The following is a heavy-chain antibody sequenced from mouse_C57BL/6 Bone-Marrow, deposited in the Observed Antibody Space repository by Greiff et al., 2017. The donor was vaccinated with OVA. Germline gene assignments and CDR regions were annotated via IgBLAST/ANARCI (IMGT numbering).Heavy chain of an antibody. J-gene: IGHJ2*01. CDR1: GFTFSSYG. CDR3: ARPGYYFDY. D-gene: IGHD4-1*01. Sequence: DVKLVESGGDLVKPGGSLKLSCAASGFTFSSYGMSWVGQTPDKRLEWVATISSGGSYTYYPDSVKVRFTISRDNAKNTLYLQMSSLKSEDTAMYYCARPGYYFDYWGQGTTLTVSS. CDR2: ISSGGSYT. V-gene: IGHV5-6*02.